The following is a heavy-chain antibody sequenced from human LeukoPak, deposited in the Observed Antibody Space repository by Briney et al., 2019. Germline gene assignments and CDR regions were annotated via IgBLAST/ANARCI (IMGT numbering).Heavy chain of an antibody. Sequence: PGGSLRLSCAASGFTFSSYGMQWVRQAPGKGLEWVAVIWYDGSNKYYADSVKGRFTISRDNSKNTLYLQMNSLRPEDTAVYYCAKDLGVGAYLLFDYITSGLDSWGQGTLVTVSS. CDR1: GFTFSSYG. V-gene: IGHV3-30*02. CDR2: IWYDGSNK. J-gene: IGHJ4*02. CDR3: AKDLGVGAYLLFDYITSGLDS. D-gene: IGHD2/OR15-2a*01.